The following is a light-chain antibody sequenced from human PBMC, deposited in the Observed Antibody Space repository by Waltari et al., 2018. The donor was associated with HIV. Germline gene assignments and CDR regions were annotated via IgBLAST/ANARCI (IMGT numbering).Light chain of an antibody. V-gene: IGKV1-9*01. CDR1: QGISSN. CDR3: QHLNSFPPFT. CDR2: AAS. J-gene: IGKJ3*01. Sequence: DIQLPQSPSFLSASVGDRVTITCRASQGISSNLAWYQQKPGQAPTLLIYAASSLPTGVPSRFSGSGSGTEFTLTVRRLQPEDFATYFCQHLNSFPPFTFGPGTTVDVK.